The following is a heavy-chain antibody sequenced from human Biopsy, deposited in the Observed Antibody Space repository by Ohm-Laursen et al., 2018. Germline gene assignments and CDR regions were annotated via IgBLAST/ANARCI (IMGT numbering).Heavy chain of an antibody. CDR3: AKPADSYGSEFYFDY. CDR1: GFTFSSYA. V-gene: IGHV3-23*01. D-gene: IGHD4-17*01. CDR2: INTSGGST. J-gene: IGHJ4*01. Sequence: SLRLSCSASGFTFSSYAMTWVRQAPGKGLEWVSVINTSGGSTHYAVSVKGRFTISRDNSKNTLYLRMNSLRAEDTAVYYCAKPADSYGSEFYFDYWGQEPWSPSPQ.